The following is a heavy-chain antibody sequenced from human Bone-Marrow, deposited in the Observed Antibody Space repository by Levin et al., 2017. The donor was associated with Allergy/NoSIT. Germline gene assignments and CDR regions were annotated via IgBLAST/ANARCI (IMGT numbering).Heavy chain of an antibody. J-gene: IGHJ4*02. CDR2: IKGKTDGGTT. CDR1: GFTFGNAW. V-gene: IGHV3-15*01. CDR3: TTRSH. Sequence: GGSLRLSCVASGFTFGNAWMNWVRQAPGKGLQWVGRIKGKTDGGTTDYAAPVKGRFTISRDDSKKTLYLQMNSLRTEDTAIYYCTTRSHWGQGTLVTVFS.